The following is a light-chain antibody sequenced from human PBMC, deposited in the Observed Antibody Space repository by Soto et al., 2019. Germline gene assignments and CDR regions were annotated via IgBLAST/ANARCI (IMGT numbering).Light chain of an antibody. V-gene: IGLV2-14*03. J-gene: IGLJ1*01. CDR2: DVS. CDR3: RSYRRSDTIA. Sequence: QSALTQPASVSGSPGQSITMSCTGTSSDVGAYNYGSWYQQEPGKAPKLMMHDVSNQPSGNSNRFSGSNSVNTASLTFSGIPGEDKAYSYCRSYRRSDTIAFGSGTKPT. CDR1: SSDVGAYNY.